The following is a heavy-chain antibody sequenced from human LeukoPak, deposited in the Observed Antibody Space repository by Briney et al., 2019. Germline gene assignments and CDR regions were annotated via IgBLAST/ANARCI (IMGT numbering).Heavy chain of an antibody. CDR3: ARDRPRPTSGYIYYYYGMDV. V-gene: IGHV4-61*01. J-gene: IGHJ6*02. Sequence: PSETLSLTCTVSGGSFSSGSYYWSWIRQPPGKGLEWIGYIYYSGSTNYNPSLKSRVTISVDTSKNQFSLKLSSVTAADTAVYYCARDRPRPTSGYIYYYYGMDVWGQGTTVTVSS. CDR2: IYYSGST. D-gene: IGHD3-22*01. CDR1: GGSFSSGSYY.